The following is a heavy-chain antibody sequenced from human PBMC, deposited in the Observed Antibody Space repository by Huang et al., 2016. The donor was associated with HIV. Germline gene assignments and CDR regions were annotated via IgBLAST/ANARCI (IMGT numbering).Heavy chain of an antibody. V-gene: IGHV5-51*03. D-gene: IGHD3-10*01. J-gene: IGHJ4*02. CDR3: ARGGYYYGSGSYWDY. CDR2: IYPVDADT. Sequence: EVQLVQSGAEVKKPGESLKISCKGSGYSFTSYWIGWVRQMPGKGLEWMGIIYPVDADTRYSPSCQGQVTSAGDKSISTAYLQWSSLKASDTAMYYCARGGYYYGSGSYWDYWGQGTLVTVSS. CDR1: GYSFTSYW.